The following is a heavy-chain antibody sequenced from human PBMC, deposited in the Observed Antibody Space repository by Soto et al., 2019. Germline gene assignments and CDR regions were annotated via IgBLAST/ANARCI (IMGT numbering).Heavy chain of an antibody. CDR2: IYHSGST. J-gene: IGHJ5*02. CDR3: ARTPGLVAAIPSTSP. D-gene: IGHD2-21*02. Sequence: PSETLSLTCTVSGGSVSISHYYWAWIRQPPGKGLEWIGTIYHSGSTYYNPSLESRVTISVDTSNNQFSLRLSSVTAADTAVYYCARTPGLVAAIPSTSPWGQGTQVTV. CDR1: GGSVSISHYY. V-gene: IGHV4-39*01.